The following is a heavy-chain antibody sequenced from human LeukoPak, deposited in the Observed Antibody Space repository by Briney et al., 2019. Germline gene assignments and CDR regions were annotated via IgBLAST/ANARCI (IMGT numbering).Heavy chain of an antibody. J-gene: IGHJ3*02. CDR2: TYSGDTT. V-gene: IGHV3-66*01. CDR1: GFIVRRNH. Sequence: PGGSLRLTCTAFGFIVRRNHINWVRQAPGKGLEWVSITYSGDTTYYADSVKGRFTISRDNSKNTLYLQMNSLRAEDTAVYYCARDSRGLYYYDTRRESPRGGAFDIWGQGTMVTVSS. D-gene: IGHD3-22*01. CDR3: ARDSRGLYYYDTRRESPRGGAFDI.